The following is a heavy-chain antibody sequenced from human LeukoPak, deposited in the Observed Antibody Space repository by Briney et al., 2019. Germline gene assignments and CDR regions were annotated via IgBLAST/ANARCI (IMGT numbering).Heavy chain of an antibody. J-gene: IGHJ4*02. CDR3: AASRLGELSLPIY. V-gene: IGHV4-39*07. CDR1: GGSISSSSYY. D-gene: IGHD3-16*02. CDR2: IYYSGST. Sequence: SETLSLTCTVSGGSISSSSYYWGWIRQPPGKGLEWIGSIYYSGSTYYNPSLKSRVTISVDTSKNQFSLKLSSVTAADTAVYYCAASRLGELSLPIYWGQGTLVTVSS.